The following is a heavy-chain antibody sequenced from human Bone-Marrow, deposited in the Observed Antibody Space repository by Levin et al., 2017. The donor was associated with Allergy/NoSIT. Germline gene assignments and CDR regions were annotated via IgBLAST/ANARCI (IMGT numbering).Heavy chain of an antibody. Sequence: GESLKISCAVSGFTFRSYEMNWVRQAPGKGLEWISYISTSASGNIISYADSVKGRFTISRDDSQNSLYLQMNSLSADDTAVYHCAANYYDTSGFDYWGQGTLVTVSS. CDR3: AANYYDTSGFDY. CDR2: ISTSASGNII. D-gene: IGHD3-22*01. CDR1: GFTFRSYE. V-gene: IGHV3-48*03. J-gene: IGHJ4*02.